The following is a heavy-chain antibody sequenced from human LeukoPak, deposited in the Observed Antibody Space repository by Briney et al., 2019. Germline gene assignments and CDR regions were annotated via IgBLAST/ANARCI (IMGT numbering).Heavy chain of an antibody. D-gene: IGHD3-10*01. CDR2: MNPNSGNT. Sequence: GASVKVSCKASGYTFTSYDINWVRQATGQGLEWMGWMNPNSGNTGYAQKFQGRVTMTTDTSTSTAYMELKSLRSDDTAVYYCARDRKGSRVGQGQNDYWGQGTLVTVSS. V-gene: IGHV1-8*01. CDR1: GYTFTSYD. J-gene: IGHJ4*02. CDR3: ARDRKGSRVGQGQNDY.